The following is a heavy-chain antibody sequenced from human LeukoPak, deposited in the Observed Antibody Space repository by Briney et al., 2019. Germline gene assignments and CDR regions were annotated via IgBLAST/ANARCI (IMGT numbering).Heavy chain of an antibody. CDR1: GYSFTTYW. CDR3: VRHLISDGARWFDP. CDR2: IYPGDSDT. J-gene: IGHJ5*02. Sequence: GESLKISCKGSGYSFTTYWIAWVRQMPGKGLEWMGIIYPGDSDTTYSPSFQGQVTISVDKSINTAYLQWSSLKASDTAMYYCVRHLISDGARWFDPWGQGTLVTVSS. D-gene: IGHD3-10*01. V-gene: IGHV5-51*01.